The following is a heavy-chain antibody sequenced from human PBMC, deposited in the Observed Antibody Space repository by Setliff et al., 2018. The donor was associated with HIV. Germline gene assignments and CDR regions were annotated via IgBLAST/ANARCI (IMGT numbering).Heavy chain of an antibody. Sequence: HPVASLRLSCAASGFTASTYHMNWVRQAPGKGLEWVSYISSSGTIIYYADPVKGRFTISRDNAKNSLYLQMNSLRAEDTAIYHCASGTGYCSGGTCTSNGFDIWGQGTMVTVSS. J-gene: IGHJ3*02. D-gene: IGHD2-15*01. CDR2: ISSSGTII. CDR3: ASGTGYCSGGTCTSNGFDI. CDR1: GFTASTYH. V-gene: IGHV3-48*03.